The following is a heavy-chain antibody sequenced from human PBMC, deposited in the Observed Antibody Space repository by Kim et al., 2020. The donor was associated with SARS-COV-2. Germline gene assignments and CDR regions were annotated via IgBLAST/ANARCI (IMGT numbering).Heavy chain of an antibody. Sequence: IGYADSVKGRFTISRDNAKTPLYLQMNSLRAKDTALYYCAKLPSLESIAYWGQGTLVTVSS. CDR2: I. J-gene: IGHJ4*02. D-gene: IGHD3-16*02. CDR3: AKLPSLESIAY. V-gene: IGHV3-9*01.